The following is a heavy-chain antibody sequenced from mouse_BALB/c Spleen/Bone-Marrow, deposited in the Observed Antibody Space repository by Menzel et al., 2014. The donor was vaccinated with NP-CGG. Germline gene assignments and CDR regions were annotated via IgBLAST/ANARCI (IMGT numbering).Heavy chain of an antibody. CDR1: GYTFTSYA. CDR2: ISPYNDGT. V-gene: IGHV1-14*01. Sequence: EVQLQESGPELVKPGASVKMSCKASGYTFTSYAMHWVKQKPGQGLEWIGYISPYNDGTKYNEKFKGKATLTSDKSSSPAYMELSSLTSEDSAVYYCAREVVATDYFDDWGQGTTLTVSS. D-gene: IGHD1-1*01. CDR3: AREVVATDYFDD. J-gene: IGHJ2*01.